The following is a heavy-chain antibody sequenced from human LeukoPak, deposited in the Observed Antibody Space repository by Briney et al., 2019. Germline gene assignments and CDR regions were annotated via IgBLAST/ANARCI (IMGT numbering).Heavy chain of an antibody. Sequence: ASVTVSCKVSGYTLTELSMHWVRQAPGKGLEWMGGFDPEDGETIYAQKFQGRVTMTEDTSTDTAYMELSSLRSEDTAVYYCATDNGLWSGYTLSWGQGTLVTVSS. CDR1: GYTLTELS. D-gene: IGHD3-3*01. CDR3: ATDNGLWSGYTLS. CDR2: FDPEDGET. V-gene: IGHV1-24*01. J-gene: IGHJ5*02.